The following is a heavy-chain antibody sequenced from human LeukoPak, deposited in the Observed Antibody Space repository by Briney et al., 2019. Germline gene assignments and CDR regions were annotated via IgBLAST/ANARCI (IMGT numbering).Heavy chain of an antibody. CDR1: GATFSSYA. Sequence: SVKVSCKASGATFSSYAISWVRQAPGQGLEWMGGIIPIFGTANYAQKFQGRVTITADESTSTAYMELSSLRSEDTAVYYCARARVVPAAMGSFGAFDIWGQGTMVTVSS. CDR3: ARARVVPAAMGSFGAFDI. D-gene: IGHD2-2*01. J-gene: IGHJ3*02. V-gene: IGHV1-69*13. CDR2: IIPIFGTA.